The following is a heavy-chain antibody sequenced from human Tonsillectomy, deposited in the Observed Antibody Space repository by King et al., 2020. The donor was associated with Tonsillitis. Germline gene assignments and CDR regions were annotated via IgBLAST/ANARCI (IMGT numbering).Heavy chain of an antibody. Sequence: DVQLVESGGGLVKPGGSLRLSCAASEFTFSSYSMNWVRQAPGKGLDWVSYISSSSRHIYYADSVKGRFTISRDNAKNSLYLQMNSLRAEDTAVYYCARGHIVVEPAAIVSYYYGMDVWGQGTTVTVSS. D-gene: IGHD2-2*01. J-gene: IGHJ6*02. V-gene: IGHV3-21*01. CDR1: EFTFSSYS. CDR3: ARGHIVVEPAAIVSYYYGMDV. CDR2: ISSSSRHI.